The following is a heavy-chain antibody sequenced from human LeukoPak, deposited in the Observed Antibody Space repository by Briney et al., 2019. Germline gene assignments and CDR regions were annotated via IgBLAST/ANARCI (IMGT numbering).Heavy chain of an antibody. CDR1: GGTFSSYA. D-gene: IGHD4-23*01. J-gene: IGHJ4*02. V-gene: IGHV1-69*13. CDR2: IIPIFGTA. Sequence: ASVKVSCKASGGTFSSYAISWVRQAPGQGLEWMGGIIPIFGTANYAQKFQGRVTITADESTSTGYMELSSLRSEDTAVYYCARWDYGGNPGNYWGQGTLVTVSS. CDR3: ARWDYGGNPGNY.